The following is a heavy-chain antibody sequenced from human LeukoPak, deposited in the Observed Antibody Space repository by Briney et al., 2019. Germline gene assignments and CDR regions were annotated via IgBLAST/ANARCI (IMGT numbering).Heavy chain of an antibody. CDR3: ATTTSWELLGDAFDI. CDR2: INAGNGNT. D-gene: IGHD1-26*01. CDR1: GYTFTSYA. J-gene: IGHJ3*02. V-gene: IGHV1-3*01. Sequence: ASVKVSCKASGYTFTSYAMHWVRQAPGQRLEWMGWINAGNGNTKYSQKFQGRVTITRDTSASAAYMELSSLRSEDTAVYYCATTTSWELLGDAFDIWGQGTMVTVSS.